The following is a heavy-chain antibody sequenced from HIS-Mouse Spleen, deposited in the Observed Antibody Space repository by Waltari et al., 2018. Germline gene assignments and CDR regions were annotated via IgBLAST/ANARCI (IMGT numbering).Heavy chain of an antibody. Sequence: QVQLQESGPGLVKPSETLSLTCTVSGYSISSGYYWGWIRQPPGKGLEWIGSSYHSGSTYYNPSLKSRVTISVDTSKNQFSLKLSSVTAADTAVYYCARDSWAYAIEYFQHWGQGTLVTVSS. CDR1: GYSISSGYY. D-gene: IGHD2-8*01. CDR3: ARDSWAYAIEYFQH. V-gene: IGHV4-38-2*02. CDR2: SYHSGST. J-gene: IGHJ1*01.